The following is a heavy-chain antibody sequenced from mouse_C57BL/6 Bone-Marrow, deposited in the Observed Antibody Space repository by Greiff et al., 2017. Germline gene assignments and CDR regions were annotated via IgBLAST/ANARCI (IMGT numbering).Heavy chain of an antibody. D-gene: IGHD1-1*01. CDR1: GYTFTSYD. J-gene: IGHJ1*03. CDR2: IYPRDGST. Sequence: VQLQESGPELVKPGASVKLSCTASGYTFTSYDINWVKQRPGQGLEWIGWIYPRDGSTKYNEKFKGKATLTVDKSSSTAYMELHSLTSEDSAVYFCARDYGSSYWYFDVWGTGTTVTVSS. CDR3: ARDYGSSYWYFDV. V-gene: IGHV1-85*01.